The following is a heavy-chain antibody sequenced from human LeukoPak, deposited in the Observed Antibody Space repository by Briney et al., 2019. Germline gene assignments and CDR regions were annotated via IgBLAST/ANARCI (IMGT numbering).Heavy chain of an antibody. D-gene: IGHD2-15*01. Sequence: PGGSLRLSCAASGFTFSSYGMHWVRQAPGKGLEWVAVIWYDGSNKYYADSVKGRFTISRDNSKNTLYLQMNSLRAEDTAVYYCARAPCSGGSCGIDYWGQGTLVTVSS. CDR1: GFTFSSYG. J-gene: IGHJ4*02. V-gene: IGHV3-33*01. CDR2: IWYDGSNK. CDR3: ARAPCSGGSCGIDY.